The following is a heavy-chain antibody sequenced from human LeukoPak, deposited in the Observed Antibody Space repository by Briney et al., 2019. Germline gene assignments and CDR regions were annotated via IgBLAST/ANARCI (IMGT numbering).Heavy chain of an antibody. Sequence: GGSLRLSCAASGFTFSSYSMNWVRQAPGKGLEWVSSISSSSSYIYYADSVKSRFTISRDNAKNSLYLQTNSLRAEDTAVYYCARSPSGVITQNPFDYWGQGTLVTVSS. CDR2: ISSSSSYI. CDR3: ARSPSGVITQNPFDY. CDR1: GFTFSSYS. J-gene: IGHJ4*02. V-gene: IGHV3-21*01. D-gene: IGHD3-22*01.